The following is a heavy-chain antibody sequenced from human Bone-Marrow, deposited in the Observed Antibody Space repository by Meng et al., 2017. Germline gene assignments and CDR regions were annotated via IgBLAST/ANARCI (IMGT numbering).Heavy chain of an antibody. CDR2: INHSGST. D-gene: IGHD6-19*01. J-gene: IGHJ4*02. CDR1: GWPFSGFY. CDR3: ARAPTSGQWLARKFDY. Sequence: QDPRTQWGAGLLKPSDALSLPCSVYGWPFSGFYRSWIRQPPEKGLEWIGEINHSGSTNYNPSLKSRVTISVDTSKNQFSLKLSSVTAADTAVYYCARAPTSGQWLARKFDYWGQGTLVTVSS. V-gene: IGHV4-34*01.